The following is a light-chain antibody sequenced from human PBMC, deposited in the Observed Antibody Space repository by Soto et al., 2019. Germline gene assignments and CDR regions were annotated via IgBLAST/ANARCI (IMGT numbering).Light chain of an antibody. CDR3: QQSYSTTWT. V-gene: IGKV1-39*01. CDR1: QNINRY. CDR2: GAS. Sequence: DIQMTQSPSTLSASVGDRVTITCRASQNINRYLAWYQQKPGEAPKLLVYGASSLQSGVPSRFSGSGSETDFTLTISSLQPEDFATYSCQQSYSTTWTFGQGTKVDIK. J-gene: IGKJ1*01.